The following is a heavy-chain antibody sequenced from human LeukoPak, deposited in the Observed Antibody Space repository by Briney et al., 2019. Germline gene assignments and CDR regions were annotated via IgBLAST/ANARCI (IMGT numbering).Heavy chain of an antibody. D-gene: IGHD6-19*01. J-gene: IGHJ6*02. Sequence: ASVKVSCKASGYTFTGYYMHWVRQAPGQGLEWMGWINPNSGGTNYAQKFQGRVTKTRDTSISTAYMELSRLRSDDTAVYYCARVHPRQWQDGMDVWGQGTTVTVSS. V-gene: IGHV1-2*02. CDR1: GYTFTGYY. CDR2: INPNSGGT. CDR3: ARVHPRQWQDGMDV.